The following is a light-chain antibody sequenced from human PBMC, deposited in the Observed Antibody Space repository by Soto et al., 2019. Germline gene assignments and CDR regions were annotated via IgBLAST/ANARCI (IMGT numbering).Light chain of an antibody. CDR1: QSVSYN. CDR3: QQYKNWPPLT. Sequence: EIVMTQSPATLSVSPGERATLSCRASQSVSYNLAGYQQKPGQGPRLLIYGAFTRATGIPARFSGSGSGTEFTLTISSLQSEDFAVYYYQQYKNWPPLTFGGGTKVEIK. CDR2: GAF. J-gene: IGKJ4*01. V-gene: IGKV3-15*01.